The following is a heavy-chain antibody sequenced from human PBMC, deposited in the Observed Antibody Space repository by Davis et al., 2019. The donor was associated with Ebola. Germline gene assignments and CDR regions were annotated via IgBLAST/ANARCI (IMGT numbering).Heavy chain of an antibody. Sequence: GGSLRLSCAASGFRFSSYAMNWVRQAPGKGLEWVSTFGTSGDTFYADSVKGRFTISRDNSKNTLYLQMNGLRVDDTAIYYCAKDTSNVWFDVWGQGTMVTVAS. CDR3: AKDTSNVWFDV. V-gene: IGHV3-23*01. CDR2: FGTSGDT. J-gene: IGHJ3*01. D-gene: IGHD6-19*01. CDR1: GFRFSSYA.